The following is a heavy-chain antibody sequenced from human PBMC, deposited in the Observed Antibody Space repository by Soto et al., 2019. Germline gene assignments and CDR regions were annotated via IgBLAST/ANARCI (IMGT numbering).Heavy chain of an antibody. CDR2: MNPNRGNT. D-gene: IGHD6-19*01. CDR1: GYTFTSYD. J-gene: IGHJ4*02. CDR3: ARGRATVAVIDY. V-gene: IGHV1-8*01. Sequence: ASVKVSCKASGYTFTSYDINWVRQATGQGLEWMGWMNPNRGNTGYAQKFQGRVTMTRNTSISTAYMELSSLRSEDTAVYYCARGRATVAVIDYWGQGTLVTVSS.